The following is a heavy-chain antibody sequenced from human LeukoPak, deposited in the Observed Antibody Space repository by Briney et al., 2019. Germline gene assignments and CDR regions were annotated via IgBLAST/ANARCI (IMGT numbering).Heavy chain of an antibody. Sequence: PGGSLRLSCAASGFTFDDYAMQWVRQAPGKGLEWVSGISWNGGSIGYADSVKGRFTISRDNAKNSLDLHMDTLRPEDTAVYYCARGYDDILTGYPPSPGMDVWGQGTTVTVSS. CDR3: ARGYDDILTGYPPSPGMDV. J-gene: IGHJ6*02. CDR1: GFTFDDYA. V-gene: IGHV3-9*01. CDR2: ISWNGGSI. D-gene: IGHD3-9*01.